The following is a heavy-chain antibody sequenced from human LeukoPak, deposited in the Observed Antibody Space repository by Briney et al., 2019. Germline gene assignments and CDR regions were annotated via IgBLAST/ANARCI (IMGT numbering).Heavy chain of an antibody. J-gene: IGHJ4*02. CDR2: ISTSSSYI. D-gene: IGHD7-27*01. V-gene: IGHV3-21*01. CDR1: GFTFSRYS. Sequence: GGSLRLSCSASGFTFSRYSMNWVRQAPGKGLERVSFISTSSSYIYYADSVKGRFTISRDNAKNSLYLQMNSLRVEDTAIYYCARDYVWGSSESDYWGQGTLVTVSS. CDR3: ARDYVWGSSESDY.